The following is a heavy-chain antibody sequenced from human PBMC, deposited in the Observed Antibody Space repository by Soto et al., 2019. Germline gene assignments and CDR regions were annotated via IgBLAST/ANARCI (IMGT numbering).Heavy chain of an antibody. Sequence: ASVKVSCKTSGYTFTNYFVHWVRQAPGQGLEWMGAINPGNRITNYALKFQGRVTMTRDTSTNTVYLELSSLRSEDTAVYSCAKDPNYYDFWDGSYYYQGREGWGQGTKVTV. CDR3: AKDPNYYDFWDGSYYYQGREG. J-gene: IGHJ6*02. CDR1: GYTFTNYF. D-gene: IGHD3-3*01. CDR2: INPGNRIT. V-gene: IGHV1-46*01.